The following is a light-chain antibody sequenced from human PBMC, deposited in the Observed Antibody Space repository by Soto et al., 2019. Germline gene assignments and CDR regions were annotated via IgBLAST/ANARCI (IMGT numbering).Light chain of an antibody. V-gene: IGLV2-14*03. Sequence: QSVLTQPASVSGSPGQSITISCTGTSSDVGGYNSVSWYQHHPGKAPKLMIYNVSNRPSGVSNRFSGSKSGNTASLTISGLQGEDGVADYCSSYTSSSTYVFATGTKVTVL. J-gene: IGLJ1*01. CDR1: SSDVGGYNS. CDR2: NVS. CDR3: SSYTSSSTYV.